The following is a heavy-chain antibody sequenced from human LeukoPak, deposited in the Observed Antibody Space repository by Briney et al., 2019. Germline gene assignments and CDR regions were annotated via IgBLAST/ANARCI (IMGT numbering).Heavy chain of an antibody. V-gene: IGHV3-74*01. Sequence: GGSLRLSCAASGFTFSSYWMHWVRRAPGKGLVWVSRINSDGSTTTYADSVKGRFTISRDNANNTLYLQMNSLSAEDTAVYYCARPSYPHWYFDLWGRGTLVTVSS. J-gene: IGHJ2*01. CDR3: ARPSYPHWYFDL. CDR2: INSDGSTT. CDR1: GFTFSSYW.